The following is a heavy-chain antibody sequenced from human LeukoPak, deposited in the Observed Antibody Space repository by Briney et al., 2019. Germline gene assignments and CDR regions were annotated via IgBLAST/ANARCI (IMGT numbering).Heavy chain of an antibody. D-gene: IGHD5-12*01. J-gene: IGHJ6*03. CDR2: IYFNGRT. Sequence: SETLSLTCTVSGASISSYYWSWVRQSPGKGLEWIGYIYFNGRTNYNPSLNSRVTISVDTSKNQFSLNLRSVTAADTATYYCVSDFRGDSNSHYYYMDVWGKGTTVTVS. CDR1: GASISSYY. CDR3: VSDFRGDSNSHYYYMDV. V-gene: IGHV4-59*01.